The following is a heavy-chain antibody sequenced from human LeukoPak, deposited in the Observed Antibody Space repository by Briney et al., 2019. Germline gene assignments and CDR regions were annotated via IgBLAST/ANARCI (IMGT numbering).Heavy chain of an antibody. CDR3: ANHRGYSYKYDMDV. D-gene: IGHD5-18*01. CDR2: ISSSSSYI. CDR1: GFTFSSYS. Sequence: PGGSLRLSCAASGFTFSSYSMNWVRQAPGKGLEWVSSISSSSSYIYYADSVKGRFTISRDNAKNSLYLQMNSLRAEDTAVYYCANHRGYSYKYDMDVWGQGTTVTVSS. J-gene: IGHJ6*02. V-gene: IGHV3-21*01.